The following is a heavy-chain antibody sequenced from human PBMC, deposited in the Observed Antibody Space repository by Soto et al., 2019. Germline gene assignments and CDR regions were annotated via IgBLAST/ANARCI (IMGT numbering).Heavy chain of an antibody. CDR3: ARGRYFDWFRYYHYMDV. Sequence: AGSLTLACAASGFTFSNYELHWVGQAPGNRLEWVSYISGSSSTIYYADSVKGRFTISRDNAKNSLYLQMNSLRAEDTAVYYCARGRYFDWFRYYHYMDVCGKGTTVTXSS. J-gene: IGHJ6*03. D-gene: IGHD3-9*01. CDR1: GFTFSNYE. CDR2: ISGSSSTI. V-gene: IGHV3-48*01.